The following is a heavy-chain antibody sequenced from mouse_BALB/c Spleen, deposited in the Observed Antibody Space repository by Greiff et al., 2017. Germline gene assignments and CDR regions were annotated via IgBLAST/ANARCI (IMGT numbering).Heavy chain of an antibody. CDR2: IYPGNSDT. CDR3: TRKGLLRYAMDY. V-gene: IGHV1-5*01. J-gene: IGHJ4*01. CDR1: GYTFTSYW. Sequence: VQLQQSGTVLARPGASVKMSCKASGYTFTSYWMHWVKQRPGQGLEWIGAIYPGNSDTSYNQKFKGKAKLTAVTSTSTAYMELSSLTNEDSAVYYCTRKGLLRYAMDYWGQGTSVTVSS. D-gene: IGHD1-1*01.